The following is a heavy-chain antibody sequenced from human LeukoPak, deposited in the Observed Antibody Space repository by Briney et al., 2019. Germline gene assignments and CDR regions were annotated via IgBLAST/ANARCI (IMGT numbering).Heavy chain of an antibody. J-gene: IGHJ4*02. Sequence: GGSLRLSCAASGFTFSSYGMHWVRQAPGKGLGWVAFIRYDGSNKYYADSVKGRFTISRDNSKNTLYLQMNSLKTEDTAVYYCTTDFVVVTAILDYWGQGNLVTVSS. CDR2: IRYDGSNK. CDR1: GFTFSSYG. D-gene: IGHD2-21*02. V-gene: IGHV3-30*02. CDR3: TTDFVVVTAILDY.